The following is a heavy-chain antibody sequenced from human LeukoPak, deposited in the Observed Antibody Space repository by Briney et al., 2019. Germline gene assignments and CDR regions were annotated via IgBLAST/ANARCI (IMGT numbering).Heavy chain of an antibody. Sequence: PGGSLRLSCAASGFTFSSYEMNWVRQAPGKGLEWVSYISSSGSTIYYADSVKGRFTISRDNAKNSLYLQMNSLRAEDTAVYYCAMRSRYCTNGVCYTGAFDYWGQGTLVTVSS. CDR3: AMRSRYCTNGVCYTGAFDY. J-gene: IGHJ4*02. CDR1: GFTFSSYE. D-gene: IGHD2-8*01. V-gene: IGHV3-48*03. CDR2: ISSSGSTI.